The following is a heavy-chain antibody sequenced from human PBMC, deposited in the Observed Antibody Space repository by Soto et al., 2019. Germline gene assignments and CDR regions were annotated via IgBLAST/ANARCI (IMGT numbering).Heavy chain of an antibody. J-gene: IGHJ6*02. CDR3: ARDRMGATTNSYYYYYYGMDV. CDR2: ISSSSSYI. CDR1: GFTFSSYS. Sequence: LRLSCAASGFTFSSYSMNWVRQAPGKGLERVSSISSSSSYIYYADSVRRRFTISRDNAKNSLYLQMNSLRAEDTAVYYCARDRMGATTNSYYYYYYGMDVWGQGTTVTVSS. D-gene: IGHD1-26*01. V-gene: IGHV3-21*01.